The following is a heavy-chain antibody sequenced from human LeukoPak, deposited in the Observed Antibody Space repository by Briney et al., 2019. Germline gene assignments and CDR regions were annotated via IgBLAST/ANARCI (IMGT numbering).Heavy chain of an antibody. V-gene: IGHV3-66*01. J-gene: IGHJ6*02. CDR3: AREGGDLLGETAPRDYYYYGMDV. CDR2: IYSGGST. Sequence: GGPLRLSCAASGFTVSSNYMSWVRQAPGKGLEWVSVIYSGGSTYYADSVKGRFTISRDNSKNTLYLQMNSLRAEDTAVYYCAREGGDLLGETAPRDYYYYGMDVWGQGTTVTVSS. D-gene: IGHD5-18*01. CDR1: GFTVSSNY.